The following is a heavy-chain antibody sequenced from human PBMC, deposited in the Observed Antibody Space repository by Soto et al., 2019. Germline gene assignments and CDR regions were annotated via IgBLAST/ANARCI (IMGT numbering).Heavy chain of an antibody. Sequence: GGSLRLSCAASGFTFNIYGMSWVRQAPGKGLEWVSAISGTGNSVYYGDSVKGRFTISRDTSKNTLYLQMNSLRAEDTAVYYCAKDKRLPSVTEKDYFDFWGQETLVTVSS. V-gene: IGHV3-23*01. D-gene: IGHD4-17*01. CDR3: AKDKRLPSVTEKDYFDF. CDR2: ISGTGNSV. J-gene: IGHJ4*02. CDR1: GFTFNIYG.